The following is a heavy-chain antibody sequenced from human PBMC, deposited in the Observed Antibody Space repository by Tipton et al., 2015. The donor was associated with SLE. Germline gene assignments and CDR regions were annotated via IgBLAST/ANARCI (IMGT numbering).Heavy chain of an antibody. V-gene: IGHV4-34*01. CDR3: ARDYHDTWGYYFDY. CDR2: INHRVRT. CDR1: GGSFSGYY. D-gene: IGHD7-27*01. J-gene: IGHJ4*02. Sequence: TLSLTCAVYGGSFSGYYWSWIRQPPGKGREWIGEINHRVRTNYNPSLKSRVTISLDKSKNQFSLRLSSVTAADTAVYYCARDYHDTWGYYFDYWGQGTLVTVSS.